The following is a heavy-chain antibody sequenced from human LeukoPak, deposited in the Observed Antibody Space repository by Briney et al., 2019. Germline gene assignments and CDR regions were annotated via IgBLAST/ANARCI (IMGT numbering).Heavy chain of an antibody. Sequence: GASVKVSCKASGYTFTGYYMHWMRQAPGQRFEWMGWINPNSGVTNYAQKFQGRVTMTRDTSISTAYMELRRLRSDDTAVYYCARDTGAQVYAGPLANDYWGQGTLVTVSS. CDR3: ARDTGAQVYAGPLANDY. V-gene: IGHV1-2*02. D-gene: IGHD6-13*01. CDR1: GYTFTGYY. CDR2: INPNSGVT. J-gene: IGHJ4*02.